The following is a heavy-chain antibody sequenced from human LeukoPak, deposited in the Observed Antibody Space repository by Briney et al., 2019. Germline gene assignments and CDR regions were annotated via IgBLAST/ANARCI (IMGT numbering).Heavy chain of an antibody. J-gene: IGHJ3*02. D-gene: IGHD3-22*01. CDR2: ISAYNGNT. CDR1: GYTFTSYG. V-gene: IGHV1-18*01. CDR3: ARSYDSSGYYPFSGAFDI. Sequence: ASVKVSCKASGYTFTSYGISWVRQAPGQGLKWMGWISAYNGNTNYAQKLQGRVTMTTDTSTSTAYMELRSLRSDDTAVYYCARSYDSSGYYPFSGAFDIWGQGTMVTVSS.